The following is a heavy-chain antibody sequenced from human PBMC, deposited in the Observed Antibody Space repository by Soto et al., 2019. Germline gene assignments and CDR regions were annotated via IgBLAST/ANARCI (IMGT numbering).Heavy chain of an antibody. CDR3: ARGPHYDIFHGMDV. V-gene: IGHV1-18*04. J-gene: IGHJ6*02. CDR1: GYTLTSYG. CDR2: ISAYNGNT. D-gene: IGHD3-9*01. Sequence: ASVKVSCKASGYTLTSYGISWVRRAPGQGLEWMGWISAYNGNTNYAQKLQGRVTMTTDTSTSTAYMELRSLRSDDTAVYYCARGPHYDIFHGMDVWGQGTTVTVSS.